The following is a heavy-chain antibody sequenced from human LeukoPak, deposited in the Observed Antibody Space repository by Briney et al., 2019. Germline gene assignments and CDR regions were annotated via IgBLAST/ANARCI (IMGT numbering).Heavy chain of an antibody. CDR1: GGSISSYY. D-gene: IGHD5-12*01. CDR2: IYYSGST. CDR3: ARGKVALYFDY. J-gene: IGHJ4*02. Sequence: SETLSLTCTVSGGSISSYYWSWIRQPPGKGLEWIGYIYYSGSTNYNPSLKSRVTISVDTSKNQFSLKLSSVTAADTAVYYCARGKVALYFDYWGQGTLVTVSS. V-gene: IGHV4-59*01.